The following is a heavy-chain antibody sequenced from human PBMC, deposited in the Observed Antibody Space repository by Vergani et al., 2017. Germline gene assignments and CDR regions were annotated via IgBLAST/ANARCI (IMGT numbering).Heavy chain of an antibody. CDR1: GGSVTSTSYH. D-gene: IGHD6-19*01. CDR3: ARGLTDYDSGWYSPGWFDP. Sequence: QLQLKESGPGLVKPSETLSLTCDVSGGSVTSTSYHWAWIRLPPGKGLEWIGSLYNPGKTYYNSSLASRLSLSVDSSTNHFFRRLNSVTAADTAFYYCARGLTDYDSGWYSPGWFDPWGQGITAIVSS. CDR2: LYNPGKT. J-gene: IGHJ5*02. V-gene: IGHV4-39*02.